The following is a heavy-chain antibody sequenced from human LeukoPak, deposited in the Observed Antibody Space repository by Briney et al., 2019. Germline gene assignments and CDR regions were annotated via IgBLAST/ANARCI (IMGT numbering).Heavy chain of an antibody. V-gene: IGHV3-23*01. Sequence: PGGSLRLSCAASGFTFSSYALSWVRQAPGKGLEWVSAISGSGGSTYYADSVKGRFTISRDNSKNTLYLQMNSLRAEDTAVYYCASAPLAMDSSSWYGSGNWFDPWGQGTLVTVSS. D-gene: IGHD6-13*01. CDR2: ISGSGGST. CDR3: ASAPLAMDSSSWYGSGNWFDP. J-gene: IGHJ5*02. CDR1: GFTFSSYA.